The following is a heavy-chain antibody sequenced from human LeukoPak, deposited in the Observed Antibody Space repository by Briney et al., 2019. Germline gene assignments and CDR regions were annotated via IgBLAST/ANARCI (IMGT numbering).Heavy chain of an antibody. CDR3: ARVRASNLRYFDWLSVEPFGY. CDR2: IYYSGST. J-gene: IGHJ4*02. CDR1: GGSISSGDYY. V-gene: IGHV4-30-4*01. D-gene: IGHD3-9*01. Sequence: SQTLSLTCTVSGGSISSGDYYWSWIRQPPGKGQEWIGYIYYSGSTYYNPSLKSRVTISVDTSKNQFSLKLSSVTAADTAVYYCARVRASNLRYFDWLSVEPFGYWGQGTLVTVSS.